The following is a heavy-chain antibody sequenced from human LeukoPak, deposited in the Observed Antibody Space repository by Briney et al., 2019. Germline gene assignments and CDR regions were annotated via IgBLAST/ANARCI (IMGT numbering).Heavy chain of an antibody. V-gene: IGHV4-59*08. Sequence: SETLSLTCSVSGGSVSSYYWSWIRQSPGKGLEWIGYIHNSGRTNYNPSLKSRVTGFVDTSKNQISLRLSSVTAADTAVYYCARHGTISSESYFDYWGQGALVTVSS. D-gene: IGHD1-14*01. CDR2: IHNSGRT. J-gene: IGHJ4*02. CDR3: ARHGTISSESYFDY. CDR1: GGSVSSYY.